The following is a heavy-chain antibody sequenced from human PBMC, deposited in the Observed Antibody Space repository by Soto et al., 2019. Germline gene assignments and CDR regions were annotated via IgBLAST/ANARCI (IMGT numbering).Heavy chain of an antibody. V-gene: IGHV3-23*01. D-gene: IGHD1-26*01. CDR3: AKGLYSGTYYPPEY. CDR1: GFTFSSYA. J-gene: IGHJ4*02. CDR2: ISGSGSST. Sequence: EVQLLESGGGLVQPGGSLRLSCAASGFTFSSYAMSWVRQAPGKGLEWVSAISGSGSSTYYGDSVKGRFTISRDNSKNTLYLQMNSLRAEDTAIYYCAKGLYSGTYYPPEYWGQGTLVTVSS.